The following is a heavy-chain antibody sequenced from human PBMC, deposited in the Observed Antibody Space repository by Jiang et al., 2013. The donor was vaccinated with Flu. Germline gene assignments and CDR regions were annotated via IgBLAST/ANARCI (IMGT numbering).Heavy chain of an antibody. CDR3: ARDGVHGYFDY. V-gene: IGHV3-30-3*01. J-gene: IGHJ4*02. Sequence: GLEWVAVISYDGSNKYYADSVKGRFTISRDNSKNTLYLQMNSLRAEDTAVYYCARDGVHGYFDYWGQGTLVTVSS. CDR2: ISYDGSNK. D-gene: IGHD2-8*01.